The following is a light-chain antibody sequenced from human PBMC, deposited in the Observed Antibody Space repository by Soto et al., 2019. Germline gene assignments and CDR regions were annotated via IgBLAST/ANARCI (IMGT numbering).Light chain of an antibody. J-gene: IGKJ4*01. Sequence: DIQLTQSPSSVSASVGDRVTITCRASQGVSGWLAWYQQKPGKAPNLLIYAASSLQSGVPSRFSGSGSGTDFTLSIRSLQPDDFATYFCQQADSFPVTFGGGTKVEIK. CDR1: QGVSGW. V-gene: IGKV1-12*01. CDR2: AAS. CDR3: QQADSFPVT.